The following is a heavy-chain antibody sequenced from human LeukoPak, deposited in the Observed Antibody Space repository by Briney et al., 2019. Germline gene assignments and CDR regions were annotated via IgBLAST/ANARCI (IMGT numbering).Heavy chain of an antibody. CDR2: MNPNSGNT. D-gene: IGHD3-22*01. CDR3: ARGEGSSGSNDDY. Sequence: ASVRVSCKASGYTFTSYDINWVRQATGQGLEWMGWMNPNSGNTGYAQKFQGRVTMTRNTSISTAYMELSSLRSEDSAVYYCARGEGSSGSNDDYWGQGTLVTVSS. J-gene: IGHJ4*02. V-gene: IGHV1-8*01. CDR1: GYTFTSYD.